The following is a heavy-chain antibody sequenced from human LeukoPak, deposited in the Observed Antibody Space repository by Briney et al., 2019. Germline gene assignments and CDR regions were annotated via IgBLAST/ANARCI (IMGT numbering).Heavy chain of an antibody. CDR3: AEDWSNSWGSYFDY. CDR2: IRNDGSIK. Sequence: GGSRRLSCAASGFTFSCFGMHWVRQAPGKGLEWVAFIRNDGSIKYYADSVQGRFTISRDNSKNTLYLQMNSLRPEDTAVYYCAEDWSNSWGSYFDYWGQGTLVTVSS. V-gene: IGHV3-30*02. CDR1: GFTFSCFG. D-gene: IGHD3-16*01. J-gene: IGHJ4*02.